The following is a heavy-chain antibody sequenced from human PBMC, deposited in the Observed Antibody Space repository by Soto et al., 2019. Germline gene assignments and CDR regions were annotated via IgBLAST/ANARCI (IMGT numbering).Heavy chain of an antibody. CDR1: GGSISSSSYY. D-gene: IGHD5-18*01. V-gene: IGHV4-39*01. CDR3: ATYSYGLPGFDY. CDR2: IYYSGST. J-gene: IGHJ4*02. Sequence: SETLSLTCTVSGGSISSSSYYWGWIRQPPGKGLEWIGSIYYSGSTYYNPSLKSRVTISVDTSKNQFSLKLSSVTAADTAVYYCATYSYGLPGFDYWGQGTLVTVSS.